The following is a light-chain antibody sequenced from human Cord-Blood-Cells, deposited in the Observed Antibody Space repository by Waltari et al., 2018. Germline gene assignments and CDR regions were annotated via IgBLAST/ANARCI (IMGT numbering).Light chain of an antibody. Sequence: DIKMTQSPSSLSASVGDRVTITCRASQSISSYLNWYQQKPGKAPKLLIYAASSLQSGVPSRFSGSGSGTDFTLTISSLQPEDFATYYCQQSYSTPPEITFGQGTRLEIK. CDR3: QQSYSTPPEIT. CDR2: AAS. CDR1: QSISSY. V-gene: IGKV1-39*01. J-gene: IGKJ5*01.